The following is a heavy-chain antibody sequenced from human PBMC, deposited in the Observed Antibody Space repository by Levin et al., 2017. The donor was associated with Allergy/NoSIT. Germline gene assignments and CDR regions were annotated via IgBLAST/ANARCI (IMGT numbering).Heavy chain of an antibody. D-gene: IGHD6-19*01. V-gene: IGHV3-7*01. J-gene: IGHJ4*02. CDR1: GFTFSNFW. Sequence: GGSLRLSCAVSGFTFSNFWMTWVRQAPGKGLEWVGNIKPDGSEQFYVDSVRDRFTISRDNAKNSLSLEMNSVRAEDTAVYYCARFSCERNGWCIDYWGQGTLVTVSS. CDR3: ARFSCERNGWCIDY. CDR2: IKPDGSEQ.